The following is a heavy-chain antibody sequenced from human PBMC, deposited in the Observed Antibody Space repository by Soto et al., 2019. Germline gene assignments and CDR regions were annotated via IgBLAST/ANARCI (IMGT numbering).Heavy chain of an antibody. CDR1: GYTFTSYY. V-gene: IGHV1-46*01. D-gene: IGHD6-25*01. J-gene: IGHJ4*02. Sequence: ASVKVSCKASGYTFTSYYMHWVRQAPGQGLEWMGTINPSGGSTSYAQKFQGRVTMTRDTSTSTVYMELSSLRSEDTAVYYCAQRQGSGQALVYWGQGTLVTVSS. CDR3: AQRQGSGQALVY. CDR2: INPSGGST.